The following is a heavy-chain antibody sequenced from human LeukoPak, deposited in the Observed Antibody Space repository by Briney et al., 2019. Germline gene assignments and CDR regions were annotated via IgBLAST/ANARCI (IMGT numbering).Heavy chain of an antibody. V-gene: IGHV3-11*04. Sequence: GGSLRLSCAASGFTFSDYYMSWIRQAPGKGLEWVSYISSSGSTIYYADSVKGRFTISRDNAKNSLYLQMNSLRAEDTAVYYCARDDEGTAMALMYFDYWGQGTLVTVSS. J-gene: IGHJ4*02. CDR3: ARDDEGTAMALMYFDY. CDR1: GFTFSDYY. CDR2: ISSSGSTI. D-gene: IGHD5-18*01.